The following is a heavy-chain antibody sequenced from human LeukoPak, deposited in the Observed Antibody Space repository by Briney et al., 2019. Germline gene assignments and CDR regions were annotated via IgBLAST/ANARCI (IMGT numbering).Heavy chain of an antibody. CDR2: ISYTGST. D-gene: IGHD2-8*01. V-gene: IGHV4-59*11. CDR1: GVSISSHY. Sequence: SETLSLTCTVSGVSISSHYWTWIRQSPGTGLEWIGYISYTGSTNYNPSLKSRVTISKDKSKNQFSLKLTSVTAADTAVYYCARLEDVVLMMFESWGQGTLVTVSS. J-gene: IGHJ4*02. CDR3: ARLEDVVLMMFES.